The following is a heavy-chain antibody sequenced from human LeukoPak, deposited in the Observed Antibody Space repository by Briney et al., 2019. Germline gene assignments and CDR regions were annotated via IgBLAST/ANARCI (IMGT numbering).Heavy chain of an antibody. CDR1: GFTFSSYS. V-gene: IGHV3-21*01. D-gene: IGHD6-13*01. CDR3: ARDSSSWYYFDY. J-gene: IGHJ4*02. CDR2: ISSSSSYI. Sequence: GGSLRLSCAASGFTFSSYSMNWVRQAPGKGLEWVSSISSSSSYIYYADSVKGRFTISRDNAKNSLYLQMNSLRAEDTAVYYCARDSSSWYYFDYWGQGTLVTVSS.